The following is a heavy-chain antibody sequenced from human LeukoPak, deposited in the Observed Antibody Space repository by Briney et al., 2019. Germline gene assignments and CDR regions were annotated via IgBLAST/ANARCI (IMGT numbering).Heavy chain of an antibody. CDR3: ARVAKERVGGVHYFDY. CDR1: GFTFSDYD. Sequence: GGSLRLSCAASGFTFSDYDMYWVRQATGKGLEWVSAIGTAGDTYYTGSVKGRFTISRENAKNSLYLQMNSLRAGDTAVYYCARVAKERVGGVHYFDYWGQGTLVTVSS. CDR2: IGTAGDT. D-gene: IGHD1-1*01. V-gene: IGHV3-13*01. J-gene: IGHJ4*02.